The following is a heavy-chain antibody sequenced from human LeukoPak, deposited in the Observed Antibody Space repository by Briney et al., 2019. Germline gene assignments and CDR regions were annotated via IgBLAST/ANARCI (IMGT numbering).Heavy chain of an antibody. CDR3: ARHPSTYYYDSSGYYHPFDY. J-gene: IGHJ4*02. V-gene: IGHV4-34*01. CDR1: GGSFSGYY. CDR2: INHSGST. D-gene: IGHD3-22*01. Sequence: SETLSLTCAVYGGSFSGYYWSWIRQPPGKGLEWIGEINHSGSTNYNPSLKSRVTISVDTSKNQFSLKLSSVTVADTAVYYCARHPSTYYYDSSGYYHPFDYWGQGTLVTVSS.